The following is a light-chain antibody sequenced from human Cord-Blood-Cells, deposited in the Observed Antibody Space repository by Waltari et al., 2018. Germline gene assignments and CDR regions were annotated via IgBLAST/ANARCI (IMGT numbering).Light chain of an antibody. CDR2: YVS. CDR3: SSYTSSSTLV. V-gene: IGLV2-14*01. CDR1: SSDVGGSNY. Sequence: QSALTQPASVFGFPGQSITISCTGTSSDVGGSNYVSWYQQHPGKAPKLMIYYVSNRPSGVSNRFSGSNSGNTASLTISGLQAEDEADYYCSSYTSSSTLVFGGGTKLTVL. J-gene: IGLJ2*01.